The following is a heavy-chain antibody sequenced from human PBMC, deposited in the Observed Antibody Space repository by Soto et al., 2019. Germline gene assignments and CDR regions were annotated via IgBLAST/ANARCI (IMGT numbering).Heavy chain of an antibody. CDR1: GGTFSSYA. Sequence: VASVKVSCKASGGTFSSYAISWVRQAPGQGLEWMGGIIPIFGTANYAQKFQGRVTITADESTSTAYMELSSLRSEDTAVYYCANRYTMVRGDRNWFDPWGQGTLVTVSS. D-gene: IGHD3-10*01. V-gene: IGHV1-69*13. CDR2: IIPIFGTA. CDR3: ANRYTMVRGDRNWFDP. J-gene: IGHJ5*02.